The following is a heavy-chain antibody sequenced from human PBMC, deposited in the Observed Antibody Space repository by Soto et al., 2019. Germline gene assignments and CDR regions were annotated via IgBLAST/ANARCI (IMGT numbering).Heavy chain of an antibody. CDR2: VHHSGTT. Sequence: PSETLSLTCTVSGVSMNDYFWTWIRQPPGKGLEWIGEVHHSGTTNYIQSLTSRLTMSVDKSGNQVSLELTSVAAADTAVYYCARVVSYRWVYWGQGTLVTVSS. V-gene: IGHV4-34*10. CDR1: GVSMNDYF. CDR3: ARVVSYRWVY. D-gene: IGHD3-16*02. J-gene: IGHJ4*02.